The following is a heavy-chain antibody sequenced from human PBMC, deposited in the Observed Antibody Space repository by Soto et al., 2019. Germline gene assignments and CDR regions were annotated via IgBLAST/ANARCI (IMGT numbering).Heavy chain of an antibody. CDR1: GFTFSSYG. CDR3: AKEDAHCSGGSFYLYYGMDV. D-gene: IGHD2-15*01. V-gene: IGHV3-30*18. J-gene: IGHJ6*02. CDR2: ISYDGSNK. Sequence: QVQLVESGGGVVQPGRSLRLSCAASGFTFSSYGMHWVRQAPGKGLEWVAVISYDGSNKYYADSVKGRFTISRDNSKNTLYLQMNSLRAEDTAVYYYAKEDAHCSGGSFYLYYGMDVWGQGTTVTVSS.